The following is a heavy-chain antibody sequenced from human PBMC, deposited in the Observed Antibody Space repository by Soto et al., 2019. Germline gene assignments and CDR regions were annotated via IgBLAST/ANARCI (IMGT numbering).Heavy chain of an antibody. V-gene: IGHV3-23*01. CDR2: ISATGGGT. J-gene: IGHJ4*02. D-gene: IGHD3-16*01. CDR3: AKDRRAGGNSAFYFDF. CDR1: GFKFSNYA. Sequence: GWSLRLSCAASGFKFSNYAMSWVRQAPGKGLEWVSLISATGGGTYYADSVKGRFTISRDNSHNTLYLQVHSLTAEDTAVYYCAKDRRAGGNSAFYFDFWGQGAQVTGSS.